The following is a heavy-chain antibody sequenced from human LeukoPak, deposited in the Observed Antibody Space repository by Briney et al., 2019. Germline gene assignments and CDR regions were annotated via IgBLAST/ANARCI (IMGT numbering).Heavy chain of an antibody. D-gene: IGHD3-16*01. CDR1: GYTLTDYY. CDR3: ARGRRILGGPENAGDFFDY. Sequence: GASVKVSCRASGYTLTDYYLLWVRQAPGQGLKCMGWINPNSGATDYAQSFQARVTMTRDTSIGTGYMELTGLKSDDTAVYYCARGRRILGGPENAGDFFDYWGQGSLVTVSS. V-gene: IGHV1-2*02. J-gene: IGHJ4*01. CDR2: INPNSGAT.